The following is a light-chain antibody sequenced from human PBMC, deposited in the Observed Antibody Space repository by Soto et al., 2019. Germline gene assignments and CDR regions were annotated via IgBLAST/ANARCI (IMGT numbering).Light chain of an antibody. V-gene: IGLV2-14*01. CDR1: SSDVGDYNY. J-gene: IGLJ1*01. CDR2: EVR. CDR3: SSYTSSSTAV. Sequence: QSALTQPASESGSPGQSITISCTGTSSDVGDYNYVSWYQQHPGKAPKLMIYEVRSRPSGVSNRFSGSKSGNTASLTISGLQAEDEAHYYCSSYTSSSTAVFGTGTKLTVL.